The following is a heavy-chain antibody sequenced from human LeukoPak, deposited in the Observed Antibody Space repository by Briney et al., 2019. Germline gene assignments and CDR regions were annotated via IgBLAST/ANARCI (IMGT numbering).Heavy chain of an antibody. CDR2: ISVYNGVT. D-gene: IGHD2-15*01. V-gene: IGHV1-18*01. CDR3: ARACSPPDAFDF. J-gene: IGHJ3*01. CDR1: GYTFNSYG. Sequence: GASVKVSCKASGYTFNSYGITWVRQAPGQGLEWVGWISVYNGVTKFAQKVQDRVTMTTDTSTNIAYMELRNLRSDDTAVYYCARACSPPDAFDFWGQGTMVTVSS.